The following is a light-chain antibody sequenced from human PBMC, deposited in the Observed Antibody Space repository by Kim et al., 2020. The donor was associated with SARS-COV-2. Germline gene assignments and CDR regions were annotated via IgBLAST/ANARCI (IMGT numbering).Light chain of an antibody. J-gene: IGKJ4*01. CDR3: QQRSNWPPLT. V-gene: IGKV3-11*01. CDR2: DAS. CDR1: QSVSSY. Sequence: SPGESAPLSCRACQSVSSYLAWYQQKPGQAPRLLIYDASNRATGIPARFSGSGSGTDFTLTISSLEPEDFAVYYCQQRSNWPPLTFGGGTKVDIK.